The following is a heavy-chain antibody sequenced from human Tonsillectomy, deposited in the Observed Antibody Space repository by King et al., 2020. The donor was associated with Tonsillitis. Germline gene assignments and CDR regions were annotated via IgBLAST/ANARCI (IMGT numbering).Heavy chain of an antibody. CDR3: ATGGYSYGYDY. V-gene: IGHV3-74*01. D-gene: IGHD5-18*01. J-gene: IGHJ4*02. Sequence: VQLVESGGGLVQPGGSLRLSCTASGFTFSIYSMRWVRQAPGKGLVWVSRINSDGTTTTYATSVKGRFTISRDNDKNTLYLQMNNLRAEDTAVYYCATGGYSYGYDYWGQGTLVTVSS. CDR1: GFTFSIYS. CDR2: INSDGTTT.